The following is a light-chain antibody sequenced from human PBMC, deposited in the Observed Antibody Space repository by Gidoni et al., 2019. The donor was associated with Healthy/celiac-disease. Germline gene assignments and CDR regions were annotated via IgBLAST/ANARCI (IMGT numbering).Light chain of an antibody. CDR2: DVR. Sequence: QSALTQPHSVSGSPGQSVTFSCTGTGSDVGGYDYVSWYQQHPGKAPKPMIYDVRKRPSGVPDRFSGSKSGYTASLTISGLQAEDEADYYCCSYAGSYTLVFGGGTKLTVL. V-gene: IGLV2-11*01. J-gene: IGLJ2*01. CDR1: GSDVGGYDY. CDR3: CSYAGSYTLV.